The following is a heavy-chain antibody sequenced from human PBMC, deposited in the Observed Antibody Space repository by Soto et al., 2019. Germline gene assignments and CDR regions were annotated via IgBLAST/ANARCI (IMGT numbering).Heavy chain of an antibody. Sequence: QVQLVESGGGVVQPGRSLRLSCEASGFIFSNYGMHWVRQAPGKGLEWVAVIWFDGSNKYYADSVKGRFTISRDNSRNTLDLQMSSLRVEDTAVYFCARDRILRYFDWLQNYYGMDVWGQGTTVTVSS. D-gene: IGHD3-9*01. J-gene: IGHJ6*02. V-gene: IGHV3-33*01. CDR2: IWFDGSNK. CDR1: GFIFSNYG. CDR3: ARDRILRYFDWLQNYYGMDV.